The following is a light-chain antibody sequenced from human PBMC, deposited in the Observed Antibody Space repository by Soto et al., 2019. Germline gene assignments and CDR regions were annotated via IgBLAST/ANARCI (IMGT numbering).Light chain of an antibody. V-gene: IGKV3-15*01. CDR1: QSVSSN. CDR3: QQYNNWPLMYT. Sequence: EIVMTQSPATLSVSPGERATLSCRASQSVSSNLAWYQQKPGQAPRLLIYGASTRATGIPARFSGSGSGTEFTLPIISLQSEDFAVYYCQQYNNWPLMYTFGQGTKLEIK. J-gene: IGKJ2*01. CDR2: GAS.